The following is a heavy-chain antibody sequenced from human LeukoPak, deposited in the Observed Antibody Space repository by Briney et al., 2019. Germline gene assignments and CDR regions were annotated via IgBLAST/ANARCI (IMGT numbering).Heavy chain of an antibody. CDR2: ISGSGGST. Sequence: GGSLRLSCAASGFTFSSYGMSWVRQAPGKGLEWVSAISGSGGSTYYADSVKGRFTISRDNSKNTLYLQMNSLRAEDTAVYYCAKSDYDILTGYYRPFDCWGQGTLVTVSS. CDR3: AKSDYDILTGYYRPFDC. D-gene: IGHD3-9*01. CDR1: GFTFSSYG. V-gene: IGHV3-23*01. J-gene: IGHJ4*02.